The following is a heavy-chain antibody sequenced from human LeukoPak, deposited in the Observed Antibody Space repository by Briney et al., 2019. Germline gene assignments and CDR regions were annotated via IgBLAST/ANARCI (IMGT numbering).Heavy chain of an antibody. CDR2: INHSGST. D-gene: IGHD3-10*01. V-gene: IGHV4-34*01. Sequence: SETLSLTCAVYGGSFSGYYWSWIRQPPGKGLEWIGEINHSGSTNYNPSLKSRVTISVDTSKNQFSLKRSSVTAADTAVYYCARGLGYYGSFYFDYWGQGTLVTVSS. J-gene: IGHJ4*02. CDR3: ARGLGYYGSFYFDY. CDR1: GGSFSGYY.